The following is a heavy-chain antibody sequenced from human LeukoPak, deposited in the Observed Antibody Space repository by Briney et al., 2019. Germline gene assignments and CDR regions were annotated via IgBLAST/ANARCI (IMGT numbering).Heavy chain of an antibody. CDR3: ARGMTTLSRGAFDI. V-gene: IGHV5-51*01. CDR1: GYSSTSYW. CDR2: IYPGDSDT. D-gene: IGHD4-11*01. J-gene: IGHJ3*02. Sequence: CLKPAWTVAGYSSTSYWIGWVPQMPGEGLGWRWIIYPGDSDTRYSPSFQGQVTISADKSISTAYLQWSSLKASDTAMYYCARGMTTLSRGAFDIWGQGTMVTVSS.